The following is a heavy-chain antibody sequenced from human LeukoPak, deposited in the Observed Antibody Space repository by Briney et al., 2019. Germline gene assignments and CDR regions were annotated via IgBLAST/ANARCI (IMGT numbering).Heavy chain of an antibody. Sequence: SVKVSCKASGGTFISYAISWVRQAPGQGLEWMGRIIPILGIANYAQKFQGRVTITADKSTSTAYMELSSLRSEDTAVYYCARDPSPYCSSTSCYLGYFDYWGQGTLVTVSS. D-gene: IGHD2-2*01. CDR3: ARDPSPYCSSTSCYLGYFDY. CDR2: IIPILGIA. V-gene: IGHV1-69*04. J-gene: IGHJ4*02. CDR1: GGTFISYA.